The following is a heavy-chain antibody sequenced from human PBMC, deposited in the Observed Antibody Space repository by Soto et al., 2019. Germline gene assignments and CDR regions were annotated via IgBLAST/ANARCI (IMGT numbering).Heavy chain of an antibody. CDR1: GFTFSSYA. Sequence: QVQLVESGGGVVQPGRSLRLSCAASGFTFSSYAMHWVRQAPGKGLEWVAVISYDGSNKYYADSVKGRFTISRDNSKNTLYLQMNSLRAEDTAVYYCARDKLIQLWFPTQPVSAFDIWVQGTMVTVSS. CDR2: ISYDGSNK. D-gene: IGHD5-18*01. V-gene: IGHV3-30-3*01. CDR3: ARDKLIQLWFPTQPVSAFDI. J-gene: IGHJ3*02.